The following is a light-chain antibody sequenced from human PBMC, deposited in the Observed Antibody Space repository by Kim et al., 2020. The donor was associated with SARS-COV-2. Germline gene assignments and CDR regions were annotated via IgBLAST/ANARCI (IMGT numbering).Light chain of an antibody. CDR1: SVRNCV. V-gene: IGLV3-19*01. CDR2: GKN. CDR3: NSRDSSGNVV. J-gene: IGLJ2*01. Sequence: TVRVTCQGDSVRNCVASWYAQRPGQAHILGIYGKNNRPSGIPGRFAGSSSGNTESLTITGAQAEDEADYYCNSRDSSGNVVFGGGTQLNVL.